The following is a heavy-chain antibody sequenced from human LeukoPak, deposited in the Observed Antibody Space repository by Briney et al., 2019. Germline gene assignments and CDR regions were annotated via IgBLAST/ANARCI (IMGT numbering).Heavy chain of an antibody. CDR2: IYHSGST. J-gene: IGHJ6*03. D-gene: IGHD4-17*01. CDR1: GYSISSGYY. CDR3: ARGYGDRHYYYYYMDV. Sequence: SETLSLTCTVSGYSISSGYYWGWIRQPPGKGLEWIGSIYHSGSTYYNPSLKSRVTISVDTSKNQFSLKLSSVTAADTAVYYCARGYGDRHYYYYYMDVWGKGTTVTVSS. V-gene: IGHV4-38-2*02.